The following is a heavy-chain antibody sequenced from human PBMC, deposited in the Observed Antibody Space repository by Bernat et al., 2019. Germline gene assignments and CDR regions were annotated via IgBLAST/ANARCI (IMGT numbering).Heavy chain of an antibody. CDR1: GFTFSSYA. CDR2: ISGSGGST. J-gene: IGHJ4*02. Sequence: EVQLLESGGGLVQPGGSLRLSCAASGFTFSSYAMSWVRQAPGKGLEWVSAISGSGGSTYYADSVKGRFTISRDNSKNTLYLQMNSLRAEDTAVYYCAKVRERGLYSSSSIGSSDYWGQGTLVTVSS. V-gene: IGHV3-23*01. CDR3: AKVRERGLYSSSSIGSSDY. D-gene: IGHD6-6*01.